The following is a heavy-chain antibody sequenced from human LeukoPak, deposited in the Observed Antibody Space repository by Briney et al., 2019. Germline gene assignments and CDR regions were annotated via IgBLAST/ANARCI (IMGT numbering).Heavy chain of an antibody. CDR1: GYTFTHCY. D-gene: IGHD2-2*01. J-gene: IGHJ3*02. CDR2: MNHSGGCT. V-gene: IGHV1-46*01. Sequence: AAVKVSCKPSGYTFTHCYMHWVRPPRAQGREWMGVMNHSGGCTSYAQKFQGRVTMTRDTSTRPVYMELSSLRSEDTAVYYCAKEGYCSSTSCYGGAFDIWGQGTMVTVSS. CDR3: AKEGYCSSTSCYGGAFDI.